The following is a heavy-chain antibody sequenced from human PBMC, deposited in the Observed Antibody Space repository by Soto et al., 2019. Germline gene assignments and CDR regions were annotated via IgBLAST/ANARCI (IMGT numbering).Heavy chain of an antibody. CDR3: TADLPTPIPQVDH. V-gene: IGHV1-3*01. J-gene: IGHJ4*02. Sequence: ASVKVSCKASGYTFTSYAMHWVRQAPGQRLEWMGWINAGNGNTKYSQKFQGRVTITRDTSASTGYMELNSLKTEDTAVYYCTADLPTPIPQVDHWGQGTLVTVSS. CDR1: GYTFTSYA. CDR2: INAGNGNT. D-gene: IGHD2-21*01.